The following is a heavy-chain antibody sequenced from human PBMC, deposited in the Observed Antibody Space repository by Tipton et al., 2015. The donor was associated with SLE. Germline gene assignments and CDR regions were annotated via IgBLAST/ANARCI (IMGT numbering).Heavy chain of an antibody. D-gene: IGHD1-7*01. CDR1: GYTFSNYM. CDR3: ARGGRGELLDY. J-gene: IGHJ4*02. CDR2: INAGDGDT. Sequence: QLVQSGPEVKKPGASVKVSCKTSGYTFSNYMIYWVRQDPGQRLEWMGWINAGDGDTKYSQQFQGRVTFTRDTSATTAYMDLSSVGSEYTAVYLCARGGRGELLDYWGQGTLVTVSS. V-gene: IGHV1-3*01.